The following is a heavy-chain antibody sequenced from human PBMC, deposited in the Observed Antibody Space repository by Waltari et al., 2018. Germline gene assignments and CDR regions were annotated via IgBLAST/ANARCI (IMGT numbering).Heavy chain of an antibody. D-gene: IGHD2-15*01. J-gene: IGHJ4*02. CDR1: GYSFTSYW. CDR3: ARHVGDGMVVTLFDY. CDR2: IYPCNSDT. V-gene: IGHV5-51*01. Sequence: EVQLVQSGAEVKKPGESLKISCKGYGYSFTSYWIVWVRQMPGKGLEWIGIIYPCNSDTRYSPSFQGQVTISADKSISTAYLQWSSLKASDTAMYYCARHVGDGMVVTLFDYWGQGTLVTVSS.